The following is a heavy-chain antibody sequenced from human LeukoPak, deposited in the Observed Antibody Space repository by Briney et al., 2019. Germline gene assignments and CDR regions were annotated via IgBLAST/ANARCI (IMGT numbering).Heavy chain of an antibody. CDR1: GFIFNSYG. CDR3: AKGSSGYFVDL. D-gene: IGHD3-22*01. J-gene: IGHJ5*02. Sequence: GSLRLSCAASGFIFNSYGLIWVRQAPGKGLEWVSAISNDGGGTNYADFVKGRFTISRDNSKNTLFPQMNSLRAEDTALYYCAKGSSGYFVDLWGQGTLVTVSS. V-gene: IGHV3-23*01. CDR2: ISNDGGGT.